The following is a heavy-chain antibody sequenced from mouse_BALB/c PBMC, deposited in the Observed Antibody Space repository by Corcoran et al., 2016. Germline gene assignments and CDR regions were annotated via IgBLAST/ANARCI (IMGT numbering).Heavy chain of an antibody. Sequence: QIQLVQSGPELKKPGETVKISCKASGYTFTNYGMNWVKQAPGKGLKWMGWINTYTGEPTYADDFKGRFAFSLETSASTAYLQINNLKNEDTATYFRATFYGYDSNWYFDVWGAGTTVTVSS. CDR2: INTYTGEP. J-gene: IGHJ1*01. CDR1: GYTFTNYG. CDR3: ATFYGYDSNWYFDV. D-gene: IGHD2-9*01. V-gene: IGHV9-3-1*01.